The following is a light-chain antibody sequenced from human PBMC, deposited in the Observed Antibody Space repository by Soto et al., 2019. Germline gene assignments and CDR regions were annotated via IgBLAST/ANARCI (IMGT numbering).Light chain of an antibody. Sequence: QSVLTQPPSASGSPGQSVTISCTGTSSDVGGYNYVSWYQQHPGKAPNLMIYEVNKRPSGVPDRFSASKSGNTASLTVSGLQAEDEADYYCRSYAGSNILFGPWTKLTVL. V-gene: IGLV2-8*01. CDR2: EVN. J-gene: IGLJ1*01. CDR1: SSDVGGYNY. CDR3: RSYAGSNIL.